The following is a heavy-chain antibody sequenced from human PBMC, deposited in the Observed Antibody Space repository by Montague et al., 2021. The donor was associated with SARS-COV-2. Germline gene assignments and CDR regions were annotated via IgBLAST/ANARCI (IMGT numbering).Heavy chain of an antibody. CDR1: GFTLTNNA. D-gene: IGHD2/OR15-2a*01. CDR3: ARFVANSWYRITSYDY. J-gene: IGHJ4*02. CDR2: VGVGGDT. V-gene: IGHV3-23*01. Sequence: SLRLSCAASGFTLTNNAMSWVRQPPGKGLECVSAVGVGGDTYYAXSVKGRFTISRDSSKNILHLQMSSPRAEDTAIYYCARFVANSWYRITSYDYWGQGALVTVSS.